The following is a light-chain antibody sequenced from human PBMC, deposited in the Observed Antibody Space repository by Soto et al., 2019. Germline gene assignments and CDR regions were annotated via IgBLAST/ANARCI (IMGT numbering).Light chain of an antibody. CDR3: QQYNNWLRT. J-gene: IGKJ1*01. V-gene: IGKV3-15*01. CDR2: GAS. CDR1: QSVSSN. Sequence: EIVVTQSPATLSVNTGERATLSCRASQSVSSNLAWYQQKPGQAPRLLIYGASTRATGIPARFSGSGSGTGFTLTISRLEPEDFAVYYCQQYNNWLRTFGHGTKVDI.